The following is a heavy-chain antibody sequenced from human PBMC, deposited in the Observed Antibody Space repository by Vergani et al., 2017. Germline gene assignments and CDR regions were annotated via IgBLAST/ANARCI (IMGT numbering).Heavy chain of an antibody. J-gene: IGHJ4*01. CDR1: GFRVTTYY. D-gene: IGHD2-15*01. CDR2: IKSDGRT. CDR3: TRSECSGTTCYGHYFDL. V-gene: IGHV3-66*02. Sequence: VELLESGGGLAQPGGSLRVSCSASGFRVTTYYMSWVRQAPGKGLEWVSVIKSDGRTSYAESVRGRFTISRDTSRNAVYLQMNILRVEDTGVYYCTRSECSGTTCYGHYFDLGGHGILFTVSS.